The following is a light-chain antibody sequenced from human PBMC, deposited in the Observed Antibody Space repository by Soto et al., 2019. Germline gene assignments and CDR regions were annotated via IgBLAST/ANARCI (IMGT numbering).Light chain of an antibody. CDR2: DVS. V-gene: IGLV2-14*01. J-gene: IGLJ1*01. CDR3: SSYTSSSTPEV. Sequence: QSALTQPASVSGSPGQSITISCTGTSSDVGGYNYVSWYQQHPGKAPKLMIYDVSNRPSGVSNRFSGSKSGNTASLTISGLQAEDEADYYCSSYTSSSTPEVFGTGT. CDR1: SSDVGGYNY.